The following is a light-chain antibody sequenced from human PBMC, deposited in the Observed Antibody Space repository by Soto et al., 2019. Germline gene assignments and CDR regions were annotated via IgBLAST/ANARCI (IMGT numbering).Light chain of an antibody. Sequence: EIVMTQSPATLSVSPGERAALSVSASQSVSTNLAWYQQKPGQAPRLLIYGASTRATGIPARFSGSGSGTEFTLTISSLQSEDFAVYYCQQFHNWPPITFGQGTRLEIK. CDR1: QSVSTN. CDR3: QQFHNWPPIT. CDR2: GAS. V-gene: IGKV3-15*01. J-gene: IGKJ5*01.